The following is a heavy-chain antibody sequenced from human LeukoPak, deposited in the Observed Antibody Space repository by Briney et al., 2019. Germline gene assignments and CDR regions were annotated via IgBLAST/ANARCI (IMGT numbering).Heavy chain of an antibody. D-gene: IGHD3-22*01. CDR1: GFTFSSYW. CDR2: IKSDGST. V-gene: IGHV3-74*01. J-gene: IGHJ1*01. Sequence: GGSLSHSRAPSGFTFSSYWMHWVRHAPGKGLVWVSRIKSDGSTNYADSVKGRFTISRDNAKNTVSQQTNSLRAADTGVYYCARAPSEIGGYYPEYFEIWGQGTLVTVSS. CDR3: ARAPSEIGGYYPEYFEI.